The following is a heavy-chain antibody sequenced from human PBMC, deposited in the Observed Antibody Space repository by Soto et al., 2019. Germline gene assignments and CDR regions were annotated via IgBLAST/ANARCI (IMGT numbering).Heavy chain of an antibody. Sequence: QVQLVQSGAEVKKPGSSVKVSCKASGGTFSSYAISWVRQAPGQGLEWMGGIIPIFGTANYAQKFQGRVTITADESTSTADMELSSLRSEDTAVYYCARGEAVVTAIRYYYYGMNVWGQGTTVTVSS. CDR1: GGTFSSYA. CDR2: IIPIFGTA. CDR3: ARGEAVVTAIRYYYYGMNV. J-gene: IGHJ6*02. D-gene: IGHD2-21*02. V-gene: IGHV1-69*12.